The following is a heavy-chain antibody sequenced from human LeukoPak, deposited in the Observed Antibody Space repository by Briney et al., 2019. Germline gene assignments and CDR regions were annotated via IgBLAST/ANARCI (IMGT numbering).Heavy chain of an antibody. Sequence: PGGSLRLSCAPSGFTFSTYWMSWVRQAPGKGLEWVANIKQDGSEKYYVDSVKGRFTISRDNAKNSLYLQMNRLRAEDTAMYYCARDSAGNDYWGQGTLVTVSS. J-gene: IGHJ4*02. CDR1: GFTFSTYW. CDR2: IKQDGSEK. V-gene: IGHV3-7*01. CDR3: ARDSAGNDY. D-gene: IGHD6-13*01.